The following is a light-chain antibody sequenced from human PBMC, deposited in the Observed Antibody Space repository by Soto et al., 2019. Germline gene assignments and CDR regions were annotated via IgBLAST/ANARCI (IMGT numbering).Light chain of an antibody. CDR3: QQLNSYVFA. CDR2: AAS. J-gene: IGKJ3*01. Sequence: DIQLTQSPSFLSASVGDRVSINCRASQDVSRYLAWYQQKPGKAPNLLIYAASTLRSGVPSRFSGSGSETDFTLTISSLQPEDFATYYCQQLNSYVFAFGPGTKVDIK. CDR1: QDVSRY. V-gene: IGKV1-9*01.